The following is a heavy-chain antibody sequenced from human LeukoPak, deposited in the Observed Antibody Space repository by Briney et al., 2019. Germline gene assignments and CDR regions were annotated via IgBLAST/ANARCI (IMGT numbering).Heavy chain of an antibody. J-gene: IGHJ4*02. CDR3: TTATYYDFWSGYNPYDY. CDR2: IKSKTDGGTT. CDR1: GFTFSNAW. V-gene: IGHV3-15*01. Sequence: GGSLRLSCAASGFTFSNAWMSWVRQAPGEGREWVGRIKSKTDGGTTDYAAPVKGIFTISRDDSKNTLYLQMNSLKTEDTAVYYCTTATYYDFWSGYNPYDYWGQGTLVTVSS. D-gene: IGHD3-3*01.